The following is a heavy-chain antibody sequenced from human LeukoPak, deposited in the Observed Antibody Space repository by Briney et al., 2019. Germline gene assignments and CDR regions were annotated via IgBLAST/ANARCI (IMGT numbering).Heavy chain of an antibody. V-gene: IGHV4-61*01. CDR3: ARRPMVRGLHWFDP. Sequence: SETLSLTCTVSGGSVSSDNHCWSWIRQPPGKGLEWIGYVNYSGSTKYNPSLKSRVSISADTSRSQVSLKLSSVTAADTAVYYCARRPMVRGLHWFDPWGQGTLVTVSS. CDR1: GGSVSSDNHC. CDR2: VNYSGST. J-gene: IGHJ5*02. D-gene: IGHD3-10*01.